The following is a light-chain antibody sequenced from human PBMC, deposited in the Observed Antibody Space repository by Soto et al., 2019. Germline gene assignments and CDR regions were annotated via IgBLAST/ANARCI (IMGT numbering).Light chain of an antibody. CDR1: QSVSSSY. CDR2: GAS. J-gene: IGKJ3*01. Sequence: EIVWAQSSGTLSFSPVERAALSCRASQSVSSSYLAWYQQKPGQAPRLLIYGASSRATGIPDRFSGSGSGTDFTLTISRLEPEDFAVYYCQQYGRSPRTFGRGTKVDIK. V-gene: IGKV3-20*01. CDR3: QQYGRSPRT.